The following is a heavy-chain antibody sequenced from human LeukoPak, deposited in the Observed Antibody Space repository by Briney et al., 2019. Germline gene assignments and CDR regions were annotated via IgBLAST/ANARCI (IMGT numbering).Heavy chain of an antibody. D-gene: IGHD1-14*01. CDR2: LYSDGNT. V-gene: IGHV3-53*01. J-gene: IGHJ4*02. CDR3: ARGVEPLAANTLAY. CDR1: VFTVITNE. Sequence: GGSLRLSRAASVFTVITNEMPWGRQAAGKEAEGVSVLYSDGNTKYADSVQGRFTISRDNSKNTLYLEMNSLSPDDTAVYYCARGVEPLAANTLAYWGQGTLVTVSS.